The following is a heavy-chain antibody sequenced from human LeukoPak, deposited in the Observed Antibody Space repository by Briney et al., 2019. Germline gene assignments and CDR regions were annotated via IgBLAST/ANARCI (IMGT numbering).Heavy chain of an antibody. CDR3: ARDAMVRGAPYYGMDV. CDR2: INAGNGNT. J-gene: IGHJ6*02. Sequence: GASVKVSCKASGYTFTSYALHWVSQAPGQTLEWMGWINAGNGNTKYSQKFQGRITISRDTSASTAYMELSSLRSEDTSVYYCARDAMVRGAPYYGMDVWGQGTTVTVSS. CDR1: GYTFTSYA. D-gene: IGHD3-10*01. V-gene: IGHV1-3*01.